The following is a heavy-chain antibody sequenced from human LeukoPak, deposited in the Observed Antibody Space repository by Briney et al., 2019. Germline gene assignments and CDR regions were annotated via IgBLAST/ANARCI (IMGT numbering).Heavy chain of an antibody. Sequence: ASVKVSCKASGYTFTGYYMHWVRQAPGQGLEWMGWINPNSGGTNYAQKFQGRVTMTRDTSISTAYMELSRLRSDDTAVYYCARELRTYYYDSSGYYSDWGQGTLVTVPS. D-gene: IGHD3-22*01. V-gene: IGHV1-2*02. J-gene: IGHJ4*02. CDR1: GYTFTGYY. CDR2: INPNSGGT. CDR3: ARELRTYYYDSSGYYSD.